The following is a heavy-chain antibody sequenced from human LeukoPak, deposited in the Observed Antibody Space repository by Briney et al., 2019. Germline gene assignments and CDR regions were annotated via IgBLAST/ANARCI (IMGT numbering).Heavy chain of an antibody. CDR1: GASINSTFYY. Sequence: TETLSLTCTVSGASINSTFYYWGWIRQPPGKGLEWIGSIYSGGSTDHNPSLRSRVTISVDMSKNQFSLKLSSVTAADTAVYYCARGGNGGYFDYWGQGTLVTVSS. CDR2: IYSGGST. J-gene: IGHJ4*02. D-gene: IGHD3-16*01. V-gene: IGHV4-39*07. CDR3: ARGGNGGYFDY.